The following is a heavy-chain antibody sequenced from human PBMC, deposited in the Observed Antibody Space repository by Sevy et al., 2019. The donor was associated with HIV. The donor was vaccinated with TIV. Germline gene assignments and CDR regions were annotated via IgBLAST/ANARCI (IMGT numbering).Heavy chain of an antibody. V-gene: IGHV4-39*01. CDR3: RVPISLGTSRSRFSLRLGSVPAADTAVYYCARHASDPGLITMVRGVNNWFDP. D-gene: IGHD3-10*01. Sequence: SETLSLTCTVSGGSISSSSYYWGWIRQPPGKGLEWIGSIYYSGSTYYNPSLKSRVTISVDTSKNQFSLKLSSVTAAYTRPPRGRVPISLGTSRSRFSLRLGSVPAADTAVYYCARHASDPGLITMVRGVNNWFDPWGQGTLVTVSS. CDR1: GGSISSSSYY. CDR2: IYYSGST. J-gene: IGHJ5*02.